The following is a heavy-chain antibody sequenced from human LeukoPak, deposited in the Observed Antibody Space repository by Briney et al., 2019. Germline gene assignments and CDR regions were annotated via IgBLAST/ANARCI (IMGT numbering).Heavy chain of an antibody. V-gene: IGHV3-23*01. J-gene: IGHJ4*02. CDR1: GFTFSSYA. D-gene: IGHD3-22*01. CDR2: IIGSGGST. CDR3: AKDRYYYDSSGYYPFFDY. Sequence: GGSLRLSCAASGFTFSSYAMSWVRQAPGKGLEWVAAIIGSGGSTYYEDSVKGRFTISRDNSKNTLYLQMNSLRAEDTAVYYCAKDRYYYDSSGYYPFFDYWGQGTLVTVSS.